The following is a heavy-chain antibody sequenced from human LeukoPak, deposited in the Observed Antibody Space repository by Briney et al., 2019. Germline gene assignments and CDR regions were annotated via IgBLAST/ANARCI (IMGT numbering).Heavy chain of an antibody. CDR2: IEFSGNT. Sequence: SETLSLTCSVSGASINSRAYSWGWLRQSPEKGLEWIGSIEFSGNTYYNPSVQSRVAISLDASSNQFSLKLSSVTAADTAVYYCARLGKRGYSYGYGPNWFDPWGQGTLVTVSS. CDR3: ARLGKRGYSYGYGPNWFDP. J-gene: IGHJ5*02. D-gene: IGHD5-18*01. V-gene: IGHV4-39*07. CDR1: GASINSRAYS.